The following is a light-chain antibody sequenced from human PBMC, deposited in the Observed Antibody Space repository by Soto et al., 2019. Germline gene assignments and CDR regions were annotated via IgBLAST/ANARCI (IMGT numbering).Light chain of an antibody. Sequence: DIVMTQSPDSLAVSLGERATINCKSSQSVLYSSNNKNYLAWYQQKPGQPPKLLIYWASTRESVVPDRFSGSGSGTYFTLTISSLQAEYVAVYYCQQYYRPWTFGQGTKVEIK. CDR2: WAS. CDR1: QSVLYSSNNKNY. CDR3: QQYYRPWT. J-gene: IGKJ1*01. V-gene: IGKV4-1*01.